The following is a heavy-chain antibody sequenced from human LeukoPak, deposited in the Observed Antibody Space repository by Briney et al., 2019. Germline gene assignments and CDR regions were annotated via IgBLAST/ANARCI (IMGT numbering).Heavy chain of an antibody. D-gene: IGHD1-26*01. V-gene: IGHV4-59*01. J-gene: IGHJ4*02. CDR2: IYYSGST. CDR1: GGSISSYY. Sequence: SETLSLTCTVSGGSISSYYWSSIRQPPGKGLEWIGYIYYSGSTNYNPSLKSRVTISVDTSKNQFSLKLSSVTAADTAVYYCAREISAGALDYWGQGTLVTVSS. CDR3: AREISAGALDY.